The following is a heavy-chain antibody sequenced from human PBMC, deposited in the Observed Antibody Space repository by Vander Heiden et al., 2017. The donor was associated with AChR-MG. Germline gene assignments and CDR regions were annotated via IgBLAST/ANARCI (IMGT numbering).Heavy chain of an antibody. D-gene: IGHD2-21*01. CDR2: RYAAGST. CDR1: GFPVSSNC. V-gene: IGHV3-53*02. CDR3: ARFVITAKNESFDS. J-gene: IGHJ3*02. Sequence: EVQLVATGGGLIQPGGSLRLPSAASGFPVSSNCLSWVHQAPGKGLEWVSVRYAAGSTYYADSVKGRFTISRDNSKNTLYLQMNSLRAEDTAVYYCARFVITAKNESFDSWGQGTMGTVSS.